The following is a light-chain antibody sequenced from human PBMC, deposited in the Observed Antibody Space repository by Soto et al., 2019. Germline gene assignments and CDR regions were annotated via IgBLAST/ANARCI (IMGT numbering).Light chain of an antibody. J-gene: IGKJ5*01. CDR2: DAS. Sequence: EIVLPQSPATLSLSPGERATLSCRASQSVSSYLAWYQQKPGQAPRLLIYDASNRATGIPARFSGSGSGTDFTLTISSLEPEDFAVYYCQQRSTRITFGQGTRLEIK. V-gene: IGKV3-11*01. CDR3: QQRSTRIT. CDR1: QSVSSY.